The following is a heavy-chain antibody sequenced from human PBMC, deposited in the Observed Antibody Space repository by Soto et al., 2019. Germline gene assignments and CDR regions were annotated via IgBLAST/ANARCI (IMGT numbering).Heavy chain of an antibody. V-gene: IGHV4-30-4*02. CDR3: ATAQFFGLDM. CDR1: GGSISSSDYY. Sequence: PSETLSLTCTVSGGSISSSDYYWSWIRQPPGQGLDWIGYIYYRGSTYSNPSLKSRVTISLDTSKNPFALTMSSLSATDTAVYSSATAQFFGLDMCGQGTRGTDS. D-gene: IGHD3-3*01. J-gene: IGHJ3*02. CDR2: IYYRGST.